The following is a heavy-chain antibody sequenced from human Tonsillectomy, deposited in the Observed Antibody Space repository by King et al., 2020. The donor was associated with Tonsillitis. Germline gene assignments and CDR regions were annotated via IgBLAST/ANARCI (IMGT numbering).Heavy chain of an antibody. Sequence: VQLVESGTEVKKPGASVKVSCKASGYTFTDYYMHWVRQAPGQGLEWMGWINPNSGGTNYAQKFQGWVTMTRDTSIITAYMELSRLTSDDTAVYYCARGRMAAADTGLFDYWGQGTLVIVSS. CDR2: INPNSGGT. CDR1: GYTFTDYY. D-gene: IGHD6-13*01. V-gene: IGHV1-2*04. CDR3: ARGRMAAADTGLFDY. J-gene: IGHJ4*02.